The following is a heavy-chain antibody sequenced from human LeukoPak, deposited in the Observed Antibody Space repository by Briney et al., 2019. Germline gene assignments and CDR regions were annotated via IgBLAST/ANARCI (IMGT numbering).Heavy chain of an antibody. J-gene: IGHJ4*02. D-gene: IGHD3-22*01. V-gene: IGHV3-48*01. CDR2: ISSSSSTI. CDR3: ARGSTYYDSSGQVPFDY. CDR1: GFTFSSYW. Sequence: GGSLRLSCAASGFTFSSYWMNWVRQAPGKGLEWVSYISSSSSTIYYADSVKGRFTISRDNAKNSLYLQMNSLRAEDTAVYYCARGSTYYDSSGQVPFDYWGQGTLVTVSS.